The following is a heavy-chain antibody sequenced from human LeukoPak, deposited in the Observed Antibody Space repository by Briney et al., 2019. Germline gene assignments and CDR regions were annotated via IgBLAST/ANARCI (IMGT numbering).Heavy chain of an antibody. V-gene: IGHV3-23*01. CDR3: AKDVSSKYRDRQEGFFDY. CDR1: GFTFSSFA. J-gene: IGHJ4*02. D-gene: IGHD3-16*02. CDR2: ISAGSRGT. Sequence: PGGSLRLSCAASGFTFSSFAMSWVRQAPGKGLEWVSSISAGSRGTYYADSVKGRFTVSRDNSKNTLYLQVDSLRAEDTAVYYCAKDVSSKYRDRQEGFFDYWGQGTLVTVSS.